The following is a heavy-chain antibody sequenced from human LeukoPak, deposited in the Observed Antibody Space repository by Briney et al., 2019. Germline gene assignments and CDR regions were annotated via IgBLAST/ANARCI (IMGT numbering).Heavy chain of an antibody. CDR3: ARGPGFGSYYYDSSGYSPFDY. CDR2: INHSGST. Sequence: SETLSLTCAVYGGSFSGYYCSWIRQPPGKGLEWIGEINHSGSTNYNPSLKSRVTISVDTSKNQFSLKLSSVTAADTAVYYCARGPGFGSYYYDSSGYSPFDYWGQGTLVTVSS. CDR1: GGSFSGYY. V-gene: IGHV4-34*01. J-gene: IGHJ4*02. D-gene: IGHD3-22*01.